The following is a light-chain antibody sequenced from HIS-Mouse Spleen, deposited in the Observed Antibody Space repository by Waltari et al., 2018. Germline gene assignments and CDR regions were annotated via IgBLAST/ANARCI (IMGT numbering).Light chain of an antibody. CDR1: QSISSW. V-gene: IGKV1-5*03. J-gene: IGKJ1*01. CDR2: KAS. CDR3: QQYNSYPWT. Sequence: DIQMTQSPSTLSASVGDRVTITCRASQSISSWLAWYQKKPGKAPKLLIYKASSLESGVPSRFSGSGSRTEFTLTISSLQPDDFATYYCQQYNSYPWTFGQGTKVEIK.